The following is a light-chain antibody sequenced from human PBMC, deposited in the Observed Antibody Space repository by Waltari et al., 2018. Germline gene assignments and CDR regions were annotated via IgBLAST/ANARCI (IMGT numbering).Light chain of an antibody. V-gene: IGLV1-47*01. CDR2: RNN. CDR3: AAWDDSLSGFYV. Sequence: QSVLTQPPSASGTPGQRVTISCSGSSSNIGSNYVYWYQQLPGTAPTLLIYRNNRRPSGVHYRFSGSKSGTSASLAISGLRSEDEADDYCAAWDDSLSGFYVFGTGTKVTVL. J-gene: IGLJ1*01. CDR1: SSNIGSNY.